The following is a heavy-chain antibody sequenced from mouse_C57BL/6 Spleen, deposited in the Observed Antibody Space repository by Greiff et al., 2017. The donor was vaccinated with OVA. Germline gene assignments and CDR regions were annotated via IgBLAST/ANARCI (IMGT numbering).Heavy chain of an antibody. D-gene: IGHD1-1*01. CDR1: GYTFTSYW. Sequence: QVQLQQSGAELVKPGASVKLSCKASGYTFTSYWMQWVKQRPGQGLEWIGEIDPSDSYTNYNQKFKGKATLTVDTSSSTAYMQLSSLTSEDSAVYYCARSPGSSYGYFDYWGQGTTLTVSS. CDR3: ARSPGSSYGYFDY. J-gene: IGHJ2*01. V-gene: IGHV1-50*01. CDR2: IDPSDSYT.